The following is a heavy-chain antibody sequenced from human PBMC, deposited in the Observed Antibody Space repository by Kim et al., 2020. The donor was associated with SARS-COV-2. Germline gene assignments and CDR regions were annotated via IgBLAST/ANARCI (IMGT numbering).Heavy chain of an antibody. J-gene: IGHJ6*02. D-gene: IGHD3-10*01. CDR3: ARYYYGSGIAYYYYGMDV. CDR1: GYTFTSYG. V-gene: IGHV1-18*04. Sequence: ASVKVSCKASGYTFTSYGISWVRQAPGQGLEWMGWISAYNGNTNYAQKLQGRVTMTTDTSTSTAYMELRSLRSDDTAVYYCARYYYGSGIAYYYYGMDVWGQGTTVTVSS. CDR2: ISAYNGNT.